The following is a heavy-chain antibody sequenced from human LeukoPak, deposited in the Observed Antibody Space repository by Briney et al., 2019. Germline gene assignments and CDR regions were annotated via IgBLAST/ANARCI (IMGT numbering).Heavy chain of an antibody. V-gene: IGHV3-7*01. J-gene: IGHJ4*02. CDR2: IKQDGTEK. CDR1: GFTFSSYW. D-gene: IGHD2-15*01. CDR3: TRDTGCPGGTCYSFYDY. Sequence: QPGGSLRLSCAASGFTFSSYWMTWVRQAPGKGLEWVANIKQDGTEKYYVDSVKGRFTISRDNAENSLYLQMNSLRAEDTAVYYCTRDTGCPGGTCYSFYDYWGQGTLVTVPS.